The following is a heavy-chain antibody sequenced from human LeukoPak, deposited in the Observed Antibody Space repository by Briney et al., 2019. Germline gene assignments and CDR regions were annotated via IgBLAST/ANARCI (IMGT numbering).Heavy chain of an antibody. Sequence: PSETLSLTCTVSGGSISNSNSFWAWIRQPPGKGLEWIGTIYYSGSTYYNPSLKSRVTISVDTSKNQFSLKLSSVTAADTAVYYCARGSDLNWFDPWGQGTLVTVSP. J-gene: IGHJ5*02. CDR1: GGSISNSNSF. CDR2: IYYSGST. CDR3: ARGSDLNWFDP. V-gene: IGHV4-39*07.